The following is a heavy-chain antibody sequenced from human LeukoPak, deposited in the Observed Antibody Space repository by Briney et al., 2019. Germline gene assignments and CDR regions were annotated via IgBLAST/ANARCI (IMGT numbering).Heavy chain of an antibody. CDR1: GFTFSPVW. V-gene: IGHV3-74*01. CDR2: IINDGSYT. D-gene: IGHD3-22*01. J-gene: IGHJ4*02. Sequence: PGGSLRLSCAASGFTFSPVWMHWVRQAPGKGLMWVSHIINDGSYTTYADSVKGRFTISRDNSKNTLYVQVNSLGTEDTAAYYCAKGSYYDSSGSFYFDYWGQGTLVTVSS. CDR3: AKGSYYDSSGSFYFDY.